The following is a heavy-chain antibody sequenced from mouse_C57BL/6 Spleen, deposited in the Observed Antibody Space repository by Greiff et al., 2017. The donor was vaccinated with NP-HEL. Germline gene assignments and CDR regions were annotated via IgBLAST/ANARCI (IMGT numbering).Heavy chain of an antibody. V-gene: IGHV5-12*01. D-gene: IGHD2-4*01. CDR2: ISNGGGST. Sequence: EVKLMESGGGLVQPGGSLKLSCAASGFTFSDYYMYWVRQTPEKRLEWVAYISNGGGSTYYLDTVKGRFTISRDNAKNTLYLQMSRLKSEDTAMYYCARRGDYDDAMDYWGQGTSVTVSS. CDR1: GFTFSDYY. J-gene: IGHJ4*01. CDR3: ARRGDYDDAMDY.